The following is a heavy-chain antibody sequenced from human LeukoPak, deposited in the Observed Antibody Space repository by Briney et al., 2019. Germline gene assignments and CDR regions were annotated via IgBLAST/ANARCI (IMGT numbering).Heavy chain of an antibody. V-gene: IGHV4-31*03. CDR3: ASRYCSSTSCYGLDAFDI. J-gene: IGHJ3*02. Sequence: KPSETLSLTCTVSGGSISSGGYYWSWIRQHPGKGLEWIVYIYYSGSTYYNPSLKSRVTISVDTSKNQFSLKLSSVTAADTAVYYCASRYCSSTSCYGLDAFDIWGQGTMVTVSS. D-gene: IGHD2-2*01. CDR2: IYYSGST. CDR1: GGSISSGGYY.